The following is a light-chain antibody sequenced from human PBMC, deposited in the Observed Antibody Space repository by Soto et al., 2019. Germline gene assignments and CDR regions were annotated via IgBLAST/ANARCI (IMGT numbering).Light chain of an antibody. V-gene: IGKV1-9*01. CDR3: QQYSAHPLP. Sequence: DIQLTQSPSVLSASVRDRVSISCRASQDIAHNLNWYQQKPGRAPKLLIFEKSTLLYGVPSRFSGSGSGTEFTLTISSLQPEDVATYFCQQYSAHPLPFGGGTRVEIK. CDR1: QDIAHN. CDR2: EKS. J-gene: IGKJ4*01.